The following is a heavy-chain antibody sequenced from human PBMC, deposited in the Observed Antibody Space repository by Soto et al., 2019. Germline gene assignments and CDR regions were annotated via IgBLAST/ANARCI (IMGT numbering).Heavy chain of an antibody. Sequence: EVQLAESGGGVARPGGSRRLSCAASGIAFGAYGMTWVRRVPGKGLEWVAGISWNGDNTGYADFAKGRFTISRDNSKKSLLLEMNSLRVEDTAFYYCARGEYTSRRGFDVWGQGTPVTVSS. J-gene: IGHJ6*02. D-gene: IGHD6-6*01. CDR3: ARGEYTSRRGFDV. CDR2: ISWNGDNT. CDR1: GIAFGAYG. V-gene: IGHV3-20*04.